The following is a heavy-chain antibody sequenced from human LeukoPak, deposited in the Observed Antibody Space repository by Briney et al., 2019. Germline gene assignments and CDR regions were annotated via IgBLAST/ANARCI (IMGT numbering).Heavy chain of an antibody. CDR1: GFAVSNKF. V-gene: IGHV3-7*03. CDR2: INHNGNVN. Sequence: PGGSLRLSCAASGFAVSNKFMYWARQAPGKGLEWVASINHNGNVNYYVDSVKGRFTISRDNAKNSLYLQMSNLRAEDTAVYFCARGGGLDVWGQGATVTVSS. D-gene: IGHD3-16*01. CDR3: ARGGGLDV. J-gene: IGHJ6*02.